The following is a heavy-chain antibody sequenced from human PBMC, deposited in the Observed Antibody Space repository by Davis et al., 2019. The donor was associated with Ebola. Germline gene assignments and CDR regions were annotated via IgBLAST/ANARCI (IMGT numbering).Heavy chain of an antibody. V-gene: IGHV4-34*01. Sequence: SETLSLTCAVYGGSFSGYYWSWIRQPPGKGLEWIGEINHSGSTNYNPSLKSRVTISLDTSNSQYSLTLISASPADTAVYYCARGSGTYFGDIAADYWGQGALVTVSP. CDR2: INHSGST. CDR1: GGSFSGYY. J-gene: IGHJ4*02. CDR3: ARGSGTYFGDIAADY. D-gene: IGHD1-26*01.